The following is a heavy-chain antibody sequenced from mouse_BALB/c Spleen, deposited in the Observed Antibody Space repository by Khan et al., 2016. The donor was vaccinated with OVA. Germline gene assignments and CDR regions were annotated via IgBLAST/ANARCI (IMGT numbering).Heavy chain of an antibody. Sequence: VQLKQSGPELVKPGASVKMSCKASGYTFTSYVMHWVKQKPGQGLEWIGYIIPYNDGTKYNEKLKGKATLTSDKSSSTAYMELSSLSSEDSAVYYCARRDYYGSSSFAYWGQGTLVTVSA. CDR1: GYTFTSYV. J-gene: IGHJ3*01. V-gene: IGHV1S136*01. D-gene: IGHD1-1*01. CDR3: ARRDYYGSSSFAY. CDR2: IIPYNDGT.